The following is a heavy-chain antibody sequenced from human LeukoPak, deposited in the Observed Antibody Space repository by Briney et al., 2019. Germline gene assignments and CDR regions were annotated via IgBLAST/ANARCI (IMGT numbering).Heavy chain of an antibody. D-gene: IGHD3-22*01. CDR2: LWYDGTNE. V-gene: IGHV3-33*08. CDR3: ARARNNYDSSGFSALDY. CDR1: KFIFSNYA. Sequence: GGSLRLSCSASKFIFSNYAMHWVRRAPGKGLQWVASLWYDGTNEYHADSVKGRFTISRDNSQSTLYLQMNSLRAEDTAVYYCARARNNYDSSGFSALDYWGQGTLVTVSS. J-gene: IGHJ4*02.